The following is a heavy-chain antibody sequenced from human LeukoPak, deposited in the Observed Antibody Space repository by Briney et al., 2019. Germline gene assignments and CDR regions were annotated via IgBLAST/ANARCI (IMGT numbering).Heavy chain of an antibody. V-gene: IGHV3-33*01. Sequence: GRSLRLSCAASGFTFSSYGMHWVRQAPGKGLEWVAVIWYDGSNKCYADSVKGRFTISRDNSKNTLYLQMNSLRAEDTAVYYCARIGSSGWLSWSAFDIWGQGTMVTVSS. D-gene: IGHD6-19*01. CDR3: ARIGSSGWLSWSAFDI. CDR2: IWYDGSNK. J-gene: IGHJ3*02. CDR1: GFTFSSYG.